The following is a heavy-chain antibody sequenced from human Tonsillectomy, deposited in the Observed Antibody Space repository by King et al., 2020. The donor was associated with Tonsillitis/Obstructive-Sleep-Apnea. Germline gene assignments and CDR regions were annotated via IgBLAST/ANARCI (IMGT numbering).Heavy chain of an antibody. CDR3: ARDAPEWDLLVFFDY. Sequence: VQLVESGGGVVQPGRSLRLSCEASGFTFRSYAMHWVRQAPGKGLEWVAFISYDGSNKYYADSVKGRFAISRDNSKNTLYLQMNSLRTEDTAVYYCARDAPEWDLLVFFDYWGQGILVTVSS. CDR2: ISYDGSNK. V-gene: IGHV3-30*09. J-gene: IGHJ4*02. CDR1: GFTFRSYA. D-gene: IGHD1-26*01.